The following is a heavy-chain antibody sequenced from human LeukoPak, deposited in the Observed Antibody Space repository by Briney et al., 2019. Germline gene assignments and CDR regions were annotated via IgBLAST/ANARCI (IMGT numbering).Heavy chain of an antibody. Sequence: GGSLRLSCAASGFTLSDYYMSWIRQAPGKGLEWVSYSSSSGSTIYYADSVKGRFAISRDNPKNSLYLQMSSLRAEDTAVYYCARRRDFIDYWGQGTLVTVSS. CDR2: SSSSGSTI. CDR1: GFTLSDYY. J-gene: IGHJ4*02. D-gene: IGHD3/OR15-3a*01. V-gene: IGHV3-11*01. CDR3: ARRRDFIDY.